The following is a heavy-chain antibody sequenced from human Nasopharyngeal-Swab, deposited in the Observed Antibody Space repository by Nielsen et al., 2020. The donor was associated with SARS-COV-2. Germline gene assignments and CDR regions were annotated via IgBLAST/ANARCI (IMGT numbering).Heavy chain of an antibody. V-gene: IGHV3-23*01. Sequence: GGSLRLSCAASGFTFRNYAMGWVRQAPGKGLEWVSGISGGGGSTYYADSVKGRFTISRDNYNSKNTVDLQMNSLRAEDTAVYYCARFPRYDLYSFQSEYFQNWGQGTLVTVS. CDR3: ARFPRYDLYSFQSEYFQN. D-gene: IGHD3-3*01. J-gene: IGHJ1*01. CDR2: ISGGGGST. CDR1: GFTFRNYA.